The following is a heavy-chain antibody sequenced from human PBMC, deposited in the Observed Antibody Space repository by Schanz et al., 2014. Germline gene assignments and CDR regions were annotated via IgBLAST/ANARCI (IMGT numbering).Heavy chain of an antibody. J-gene: IGHJ3*02. CDR1: GYTFPSYG. D-gene: IGHD6-13*01. V-gene: IGHV1-18*04. Sequence: QVQLVQSGSEVKKPGASVKVSCKASGYTFPSYGISWVRQAPGQGLEWMGWINVYNGDTKFAKTFLDRVTLTTDTSTSTAYMELRSLRSDDTAVYYCARNIIATARAYDIWGQGTMVTVSS. CDR3: ARNIIATARAYDI. CDR2: INVYNGDT.